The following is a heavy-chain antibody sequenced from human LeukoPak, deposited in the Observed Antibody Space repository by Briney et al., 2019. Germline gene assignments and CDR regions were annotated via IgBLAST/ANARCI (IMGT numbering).Heavy chain of an antibody. CDR2: INGSGVST. V-gene: IGHV3-23*01. Sequence: GGSLRLSCAASGLTFSSYAMAWVRQAPGKGLEWVSTINGSGVSTYYGDSVKGRFTISRDNSKNTLYLQMNSLRVEDTAVYYCASQYIEVIYYYHMDVWGTGTTVIVSS. CDR3: ASQYIEVIYYYHMDV. CDR1: GLTFSSYA. J-gene: IGHJ6*03. D-gene: IGHD5-18*01.